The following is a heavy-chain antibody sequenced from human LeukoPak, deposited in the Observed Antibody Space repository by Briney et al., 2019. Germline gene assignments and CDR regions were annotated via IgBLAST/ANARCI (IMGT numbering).Heavy chain of an antibody. CDR2: IGTTGDT. V-gene: IGHV3-13*04. Sequence: GGSLRLSCAASGFTFSSYDIHWVHQPPGKGLEWISVIGTTGDTFYSGSVKGRFTISRENAKNALYLQMNSLRAGDTAVYYCARAPRRHAFDICGQGTMVTVSS. CDR1: GFTFSSYD. CDR3: ARAPRRHAFDI. J-gene: IGHJ3*02.